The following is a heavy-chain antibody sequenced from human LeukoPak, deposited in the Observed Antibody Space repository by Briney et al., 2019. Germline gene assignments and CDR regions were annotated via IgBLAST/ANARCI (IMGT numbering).Heavy chain of an antibody. V-gene: IGHV4-61*02. D-gene: IGHD6-19*01. Sequence: SETLSLTCTVSGGSISSGSYYWSWIRQPAGKGLEWIGRIYTSGSTNYNPSLKSRVTISVDTSKNQLSLKLSSVTAADTAVYYCARGYSSGWYQDVFDIWGQGTMVTVSS. J-gene: IGHJ3*02. CDR3: ARGYSSGWYQDVFDI. CDR1: GGSISSGSYY. CDR2: IYTSGST.